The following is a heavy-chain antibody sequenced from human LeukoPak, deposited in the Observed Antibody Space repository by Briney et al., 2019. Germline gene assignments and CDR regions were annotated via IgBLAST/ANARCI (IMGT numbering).Heavy chain of an antibody. CDR2: FNPNTGGT. J-gene: IGHJ4*02. CDR1: GYTFTGYY. Sequence: ASVKVSCKASGYTFTGYYIHWVRQAPGQGLEWMGWFNPNTGGTNYAQNFQGRVTMTRDTSISTAYLELSSLRSDDTALYYCARGGPSRGTGFYYFDYWGQGTLVTVSS. CDR3: ARGGPSRGTGFYYFDY. V-gene: IGHV1-2*02. D-gene: IGHD3-9*01.